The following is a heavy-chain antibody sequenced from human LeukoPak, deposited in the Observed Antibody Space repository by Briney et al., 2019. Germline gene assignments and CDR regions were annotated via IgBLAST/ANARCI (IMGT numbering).Heavy chain of an antibody. D-gene: IGHD1-26*01. Sequence: PGGSLRLSCAASGFTFSYYSMNWVRQAPAKGLEWVSYISTSSRTIYYADSVKGRFTISRDNSKNTLYLQMNSLRAEDTAVYYCAKDGSSGWELLPVRAFDIWGQGTMVTVSS. CDR3: AKDGSSGWELLPVRAFDI. V-gene: IGHV3-48*01. CDR2: ISTSSRTI. J-gene: IGHJ3*02. CDR1: GFTFSYYS.